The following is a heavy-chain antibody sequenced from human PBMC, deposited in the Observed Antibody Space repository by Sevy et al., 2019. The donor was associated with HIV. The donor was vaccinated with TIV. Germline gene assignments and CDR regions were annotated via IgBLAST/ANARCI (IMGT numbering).Heavy chain of an antibody. J-gene: IGHJ4*02. CDR1: AGSISSYY. CDR2: IYYSGST. Sequence: SETLSLTCTVSAGSISSYYWSWIRQPPGKGLEWIGYIYYSGSTNYNPSLKSRVTISVDTSKNQFSLKLSSVTAADTAVYYCARGTYYYDSSGLDYWGQGTLVTVSS. CDR3: ARGTYYYDSSGLDY. D-gene: IGHD3-22*01. V-gene: IGHV4-59*01.